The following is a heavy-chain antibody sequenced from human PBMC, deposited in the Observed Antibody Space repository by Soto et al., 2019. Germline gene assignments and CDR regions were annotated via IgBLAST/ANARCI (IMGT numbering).Heavy chain of an antibody. D-gene: IGHD4-4*01. CDR2: IYYSGST. V-gene: IGHV4-31*03. J-gene: IGHJ5*02. CDR3: ARGLTVTTSSWFDP. CDR1: GGSISSGGYY. Sequence: PSETLSLTCTVSGGSISSGGYYWSWIRQHPGKGLEWIGYIYYSGSTYYNPSLKGRVTISVDTSKNQFSLKLSSVTAADTAVYYCARGLTVTTSSWFDPWGQGTRVTVSS.